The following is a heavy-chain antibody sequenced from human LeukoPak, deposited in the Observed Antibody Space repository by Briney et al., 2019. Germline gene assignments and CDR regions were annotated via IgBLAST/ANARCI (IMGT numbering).Heavy chain of an antibody. CDR2: IYYSGST. D-gene: IGHD5-18*01. CDR1: GGSISSGGYY. CDR3: ARVDTAMVTTAFDI. Sequence: SETLSLTSTVSGGSISSGGYYWSWIRQHPGKGLEWIGYIYYSGSTYYNPSLKSRVTISVDTSKNQFSLKLSSVTAADTAVYYCARVDTAMVTTAFDIWGQGTMVTVSS. J-gene: IGHJ3*02. V-gene: IGHV4-31*03.